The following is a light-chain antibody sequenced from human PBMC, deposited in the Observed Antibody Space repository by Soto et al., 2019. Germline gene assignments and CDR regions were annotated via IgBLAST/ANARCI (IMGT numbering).Light chain of an antibody. Sequence: QSALTQPASVSGSPGQSITISCTGTSSDVGDYNYVSWYQQYPGKAPKLMIYEVSNRPSGVSNRFSGSKSGNTAPLTISGLQAEDEADYYCCSYAGSSTYVFGTGTKLTVL. CDR3: CSYAGSSTYV. CDR2: EVS. J-gene: IGLJ1*01. CDR1: SSDVGDYNY. V-gene: IGLV2-23*02.